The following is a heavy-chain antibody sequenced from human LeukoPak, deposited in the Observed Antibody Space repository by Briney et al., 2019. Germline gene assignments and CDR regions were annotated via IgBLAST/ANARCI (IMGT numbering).Heavy chain of an antibody. D-gene: IGHD6-19*01. Sequence: QSGGSLRLSCAASGFTFSGYEMNWVRQAPGKGLEWVSYISSSGSTIYYADSVKGRFTISRDNAKNSLYLQMNSLRAEDTAVYYCARVRIAVAGVFDYWGQGTLVTVSS. CDR3: ARVRIAVAGVFDY. CDR2: ISSSGSTI. V-gene: IGHV3-48*03. CDR1: GFTFSGYE. J-gene: IGHJ4*02.